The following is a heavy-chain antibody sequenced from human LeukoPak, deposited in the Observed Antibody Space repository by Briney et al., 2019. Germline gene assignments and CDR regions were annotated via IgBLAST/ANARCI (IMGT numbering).Heavy chain of an antibody. J-gene: IGHJ4*02. V-gene: IGHV3-64*01. CDR2: ISSNGGST. CDR3: ARVLRYDFWSGYDF. Sequence: GGSLRLSFAASGFTFSTYAMHWVRQAPGKGLEYVSAISSNGGSTYYANSVKGRFTISRDNSNNTLYLQMGSLRADDMAVYYCARVLRYDFWSGYDFWGQGTLVTVSS. CDR1: GFTFSTYA. D-gene: IGHD3-3*01.